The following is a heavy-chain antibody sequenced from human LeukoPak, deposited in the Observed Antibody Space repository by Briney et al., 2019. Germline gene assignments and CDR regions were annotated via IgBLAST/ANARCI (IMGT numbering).Heavy chain of an antibody. CDR2: IIPIFGTA. D-gene: IGHD6-13*01. CDR3: ARGRVGGAAAYFDY. CDR1: GDTFRSYA. V-gene: IGHV1-69*13. J-gene: IGHJ4*02. Sequence: ASVTVSCKASGDTFRSYAISWVRQAPGQGLEWMGGIIPIFGTANYAQKFQGRVTITADGSTSTAYMELSSLRSEDTAVYYCARGRVGGAAAYFDYWGQGTLVTVSS.